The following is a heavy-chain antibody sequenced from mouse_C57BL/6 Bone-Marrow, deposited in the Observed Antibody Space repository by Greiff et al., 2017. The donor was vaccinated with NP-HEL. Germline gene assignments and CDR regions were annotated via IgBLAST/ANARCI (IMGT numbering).Heavy chain of an antibody. V-gene: IGHV5-12*01. Sequence: EVNVVESGGGLVQPGGSLKLSCAASGFTFSDYYMYWVRQTPEKRLEWVAYISNGGGSTYYPDTVKGRFTISRDNAKNTLYLQMSRLKSEDTAMYYCARQRLLWYFDVWGTGTTVTVSS. D-gene: IGHD1-1*01. CDR3: ARQRLLWYFDV. CDR1: GFTFSDYY. CDR2: ISNGGGST. J-gene: IGHJ1*03.